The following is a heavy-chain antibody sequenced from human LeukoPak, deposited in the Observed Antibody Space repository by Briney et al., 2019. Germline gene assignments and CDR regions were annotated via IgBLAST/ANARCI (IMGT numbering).Heavy chain of an antibody. Sequence: SETLSLTCTVSAYSISSGYYWGWIRQPPGKGLEWIGSIYHSGNTYYNPSLKSRVTISVDTSKNQFSLKLSSVTAADTAVYYCARVGATSAFDIWVQGTMVTVSS. D-gene: IGHD1-26*01. J-gene: IGHJ3*02. CDR2: IYHSGNT. CDR3: ARVGATSAFDI. CDR1: AYSISSGYY. V-gene: IGHV4-38-2*02.